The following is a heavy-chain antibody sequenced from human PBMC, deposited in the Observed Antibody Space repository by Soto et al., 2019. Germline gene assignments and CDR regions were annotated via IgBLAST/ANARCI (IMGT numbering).Heavy chain of an antibody. CDR3: ARDRGPSSGYYPYWFDH. J-gene: IGHJ5*02. D-gene: IGHD3-22*01. CDR2: IIPIFGTA. V-gene: IGHV1-69*12. Sequence: QVQLVQSGAEVKKPGSSVKVSCKASGGTFSSYAITWVRQAPGQGLEWMGGIIPIFGTANYAQKFQGRVTITAYESTSTAYMELSSLRSEDTAVYYCARDRGPSSGYYPYWFDHWGQGTLVTVSS. CDR1: GGTFSSYA.